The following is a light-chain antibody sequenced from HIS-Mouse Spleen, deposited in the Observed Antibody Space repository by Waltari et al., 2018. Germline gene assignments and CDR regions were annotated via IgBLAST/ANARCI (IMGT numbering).Light chain of an antibody. CDR1: ALQKKS. CDR3: YSTDSSGNHRV. V-gene: IGLV3-10*01. Sequence: SYELTQPPSVSVSPGQTASITCPGDALQKKSAYWYQQKSGQAPVLVIYEDSKRPSGIPERFSGSSSGTMATLTISGAQVEDEADYYCYSTDSSGNHRVFGGGTKLTVL. CDR2: EDS. J-gene: IGLJ2*01.